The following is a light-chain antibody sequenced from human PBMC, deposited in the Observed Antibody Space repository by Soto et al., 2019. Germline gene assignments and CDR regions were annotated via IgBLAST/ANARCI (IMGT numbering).Light chain of an antibody. V-gene: IGLV2-23*01. CDR3: CSYAGSNTYV. Sequence: QSALTQPASVSGSPGQSITISCTGTSNDVGSYNLVSWYQQHPGKAPTLMIYEATKRPSGVSNRFSGSKSGNTASLTISGLQSEDEADYYCCSYAGSNTYVFGTGTKLTVL. CDR1: SNDVGSYNL. CDR2: EAT. J-gene: IGLJ1*01.